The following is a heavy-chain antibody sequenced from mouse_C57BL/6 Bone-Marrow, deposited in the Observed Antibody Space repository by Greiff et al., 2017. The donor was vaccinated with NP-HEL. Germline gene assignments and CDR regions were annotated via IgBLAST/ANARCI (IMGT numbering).Heavy chain of an antibody. CDR1: GYTFTSYG. CDR3: AREGITTVSYFDY. Sequence: VQLKESGAELARPGASVKLSCKASGYTFTSYGISWVKQRTGQGLEWIGEIYPRSGNTYYNEKFKGKATLTADKSSSTAYMELRSLTSEDSAVYFCAREGITTVSYFDYWGQGTTLTVSS. CDR2: IYPRSGNT. V-gene: IGHV1-81*01. D-gene: IGHD1-1*01. J-gene: IGHJ2*01.